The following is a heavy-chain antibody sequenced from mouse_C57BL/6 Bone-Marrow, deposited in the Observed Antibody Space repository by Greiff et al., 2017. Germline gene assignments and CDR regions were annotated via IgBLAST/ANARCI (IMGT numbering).Heavy chain of an antibody. CDR2: INPKNGGT. CDR1: GYTFTDYN. D-gene: IGHD2-2*01. V-gene: IGHV1-18*01. CDR3: AKSGYGEYFDD. Sequence: EVQLQESGPELVKPGASVKIPCKASGYTFTDYNMDWVKQSHGQSLEWIGDINPKNGGTFYNQKFKGKATLTVDKSSSTAYMELRSLTSEDTAVXDCAKSGYGEYFDDWGKGTTVTVSS. J-gene: IGHJ1*03.